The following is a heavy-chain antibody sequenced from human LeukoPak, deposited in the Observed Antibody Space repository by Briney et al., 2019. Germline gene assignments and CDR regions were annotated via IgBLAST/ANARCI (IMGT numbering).Heavy chain of an antibody. CDR1: GVSLSTSGVG. CDR3: AQAYGDSPFDY. CDR2: IYWDDDK. D-gene: IGHD4-17*01. Sequence: SGPTLVNPTQTLTLTCSLSGVSLSTSGVGVGWIRQPPGKALEWLALIYWDDDKRYSPSLKSRLTITKDTSKNQVVLTMTNMDPVDTATYYCAQAYGDSPFDYWGQGTLVTVSS. V-gene: IGHV2-5*02. J-gene: IGHJ4*02.